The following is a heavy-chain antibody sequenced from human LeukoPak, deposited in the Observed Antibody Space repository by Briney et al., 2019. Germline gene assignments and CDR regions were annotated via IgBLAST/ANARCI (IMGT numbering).Heavy chain of an antibody. Sequence: GGSLRLSCSASGFTFSSYWMSWVRQAPGKGLEWVANIKQDGSEKYYVDSVKGRFTISRDNAKNSLYLQMNSLRAEDTAVYYCARGYYYDSSGVFDYWGQGTLVTVSS. D-gene: IGHD3-22*01. CDR1: GFTFSSYW. CDR2: IKQDGSEK. J-gene: IGHJ4*02. V-gene: IGHV3-7*01. CDR3: ARGYYYDSSGVFDY.